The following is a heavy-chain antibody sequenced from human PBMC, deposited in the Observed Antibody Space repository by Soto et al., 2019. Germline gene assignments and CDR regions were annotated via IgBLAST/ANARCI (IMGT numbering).Heavy chain of an antibody. V-gene: IGHV1-46*01. CDR2: INPHGGIT. Sequence: WXSLKGAFKGPGERLTRYYSNWGRQATGQGLEWMGVINPHGGITAYAQKFKGRVTLTRDTSASTVYMEVSSLTSEDTAMYYCARSSGGNFGIIIEGTNWFAPWGQGTLVTVSS. D-gene: IGHD1-26*01. J-gene: IGHJ5*02. CDR3: ARSSGGNFGIIIEGTNWFAP. CDR1: GERLTRYY.